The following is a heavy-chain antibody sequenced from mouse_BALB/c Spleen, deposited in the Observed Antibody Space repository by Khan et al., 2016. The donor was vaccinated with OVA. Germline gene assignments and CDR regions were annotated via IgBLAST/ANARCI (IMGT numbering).Heavy chain of an antibody. CDR1: GFSLTGYG. Sequence: QVQLMESGPGLVAPSQSLSITCTVSGFSLTGYGVNWVRQPPGKGLEWLGMIWGDGSTDYNSDLKSRLSISMDNSKSQVFLKMNSLQTDDTARYYCASAYYCGRALDYWGQGTSVTVSS. CDR2: IWGDGST. CDR3: ASAYYCGRALDY. J-gene: IGHJ4*01. D-gene: IGHD1-1*01. V-gene: IGHV2-6-7*01.